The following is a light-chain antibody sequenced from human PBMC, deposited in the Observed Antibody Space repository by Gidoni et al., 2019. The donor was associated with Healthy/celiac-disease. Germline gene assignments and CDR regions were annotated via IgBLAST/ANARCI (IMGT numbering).Light chain of an antibody. CDR2: AAS. J-gene: IGKJ3*01. CDR3: QQSYRTPVT. V-gene: IGKV1-39*01. Sequence: IQIPQSPSSLSASVGARVTITCRASQSISSYLNWYQQKPGKAPKLLIYAASSLQSGVPSRFSGSGSGTDFTLTISSLQPEDFATYYCQQSYRTPVTFGPGTKVDIK. CDR1: QSISSY.